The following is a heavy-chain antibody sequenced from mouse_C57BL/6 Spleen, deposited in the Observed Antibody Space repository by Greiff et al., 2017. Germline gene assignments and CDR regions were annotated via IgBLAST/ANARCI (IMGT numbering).Heavy chain of an antibody. D-gene: IGHD1-1*01. V-gene: IGHV5-15*01. CDR1: GFTFSDYG. Sequence: EVQGVESGGGLVQPGGSLKLSCAASGFTFSDYGMAWVRQAPRKGPEWVAFISNLAYSIYYADTVTGRFTISRENAKNTLYLEMSSLRSEDTAMYYCARLTYYGSSPAWFAYWGQGTLVTVSA. CDR3: ARLTYYGSSPAWFAY. CDR2: ISNLAYSI. J-gene: IGHJ3*01.